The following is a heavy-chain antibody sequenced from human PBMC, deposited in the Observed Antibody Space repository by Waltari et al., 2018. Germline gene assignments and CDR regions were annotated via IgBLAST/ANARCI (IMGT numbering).Heavy chain of an antibody. CDR2: INHSGST. CDR3: ARGHGYCSGTSCNDAFDI. D-gene: IGHD2-2*03. V-gene: IGHV4-34*01. J-gene: IGHJ3*02. CDR1: GGSFSGYY. Sequence: QVQLQQWGAGLLKPSETLSLTCAVYGGSFSGYYWSWIRQPPGKGLEWIGEINHSGSTNDNPSLKSRVTISVDTSKNQFSLKLSSVTAADTAVYYCARGHGYCSGTSCNDAFDIWGQGTMVTVSS.